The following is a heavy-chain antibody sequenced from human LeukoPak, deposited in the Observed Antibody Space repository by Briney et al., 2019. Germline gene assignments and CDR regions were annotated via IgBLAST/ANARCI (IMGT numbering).Heavy chain of an antibody. CDR2: IYHSGTT. CDR3: ARGHFWSGYFRELTHWYFDL. V-gene: IGHV4-39*01. J-gene: IGHJ2*01. D-gene: IGHD3-3*02. CDR1: GGSITTGSHY. Sequence: PSETLTLTCTVSGGSITTGSHYWGWVRQPPGKGLEWIGSIYHSGTTYYKSTLKSRVSISIDTSRTQFSLTLSSVTAADTAVYYCARGHFWSGYFRELTHWYFDLWGRGTLVTVSS.